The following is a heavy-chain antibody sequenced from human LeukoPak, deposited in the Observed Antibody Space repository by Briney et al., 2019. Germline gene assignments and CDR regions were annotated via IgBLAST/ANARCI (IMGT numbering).Heavy chain of an antibody. V-gene: IGHV1-69*05. CDR2: IIPIFGTA. Sequence: ASVKVSCKASGGTFSSYANSWVRQAPGQGLEWMGGIIPIFGTANYAQKFQGRVTITTDESTSTAYMELSSLRSEDTAVYYCASPYYYDSSGPPLLAFDIWGQGTMVTVSS. D-gene: IGHD3-22*01. CDR1: GGTFSSYA. J-gene: IGHJ3*02. CDR3: ASPYYYDSSGPPLLAFDI.